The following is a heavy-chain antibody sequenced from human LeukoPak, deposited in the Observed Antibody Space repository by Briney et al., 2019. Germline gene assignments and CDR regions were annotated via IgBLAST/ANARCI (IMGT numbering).Heavy chain of an antibody. V-gene: IGHV3-7*01. CDR2: IKQDGSKK. CDR1: GFPFSSYW. D-gene: IGHD3-3*01. Sequence: PGGSLRLSCVASGFPFSSYWMTWVRQAPGKGLEWVANIKQDGSKKSYVDSVKGRFTISRDNAKNSLYLQMNSLRAEDTAVYYCARAGYYDFWSGYYPFSMDVWGQGTTVTVSS. J-gene: IGHJ6*02. CDR3: ARAGYYDFWSGYYPFSMDV.